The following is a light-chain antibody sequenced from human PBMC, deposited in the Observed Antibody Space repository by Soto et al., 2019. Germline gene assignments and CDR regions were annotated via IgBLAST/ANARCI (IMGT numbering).Light chain of an antibody. Sequence: QSVLTQPRSVSGYPGQSVTISCTGTDSNIGFYNFVSWYQQHPDKAPHLVIYDVNKRPSGVPDRFSGSKSGNTASLTISGLQADDEADYYCCSYAGTYTYVFGIGTKATVL. CDR1: DSNIGFYNF. CDR2: DVN. J-gene: IGLJ1*01. V-gene: IGLV2-11*01. CDR3: CSYAGTYTYV.